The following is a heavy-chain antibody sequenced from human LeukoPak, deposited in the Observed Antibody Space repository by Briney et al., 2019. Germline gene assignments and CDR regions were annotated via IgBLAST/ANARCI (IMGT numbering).Heavy chain of an antibody. CDR3: AKHPQD. CDR2: ISSSGNTI. CDR1: GFSFSSHE. V-gene: IGHV3-48*03. J-gene: IGHJ4*02. Sequence: GGSLRLSCAASGFSFSSHEMNWVRQAPGKGLEWVSYISSSGNTIYYADSVRGRFTISRDNAKNSLYLQMNSLRAEDTAVYYCAKHPQDWGQGTLVSVSS.